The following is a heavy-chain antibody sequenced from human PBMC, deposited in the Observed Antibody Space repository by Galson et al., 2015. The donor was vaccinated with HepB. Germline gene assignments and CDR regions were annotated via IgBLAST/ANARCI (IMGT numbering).Heavy chain of an antibody. CDR3: ARDRPLSDIVVVPAATIYYYYGMDV. D-gene: IGHD2-2*01. J-gene: IGHJ6*02. CDR1: GFTFSSYS. Sequence: SLRLSCAASGFTFSSYSMNWVRQAPGKGLEWVSSISSSSSYIYYADSVKGRFTISRDNAKNSLYLQMNSLRAEDTAVYYCARDRPLSDIVVVPAATIYYYYGMDVWGQGTTVTVSS. CDR2: ISSSSSYI. V-gene: IGHV3-21*01.